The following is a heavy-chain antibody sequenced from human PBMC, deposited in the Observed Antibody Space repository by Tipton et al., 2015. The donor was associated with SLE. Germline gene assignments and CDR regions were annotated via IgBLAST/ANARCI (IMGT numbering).Heavy chain of an antibody. D-gene: IGHD1-26*01. J-gene: IGHJ4*02. Sequence: TLSLTCAVSGGSISSGSYAWNWIRQSPGKVLEWIGYIYPSGSSHYSPSFKSRLTISVDSSRNEISLMLSSVTAADTSVYYCATSLIVQGIFFDFWGQGTLVTVSS. CDR1: GGSISSGSYA. V-gene: IGHV4-30-2*06. CDR3: ATSLIVQGIFFDF. CDR2: IYPSGSS.